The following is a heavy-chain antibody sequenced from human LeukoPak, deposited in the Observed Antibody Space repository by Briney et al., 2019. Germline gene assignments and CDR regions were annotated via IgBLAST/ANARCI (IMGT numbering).Heavy chain of an antibody. Sequence: PGGSLRLSCAASGFTFSSYEMNWVRQAPGKWLEWVSFISSSGSSIYYADSVKGRFTISRDNAKNSLYLQMNSLRAEDTAVYYCARDTTGPEDFDYWGQGTLVTVSS. V-gene: IGHV3-48*03. J-gene: IGHJ4*02. D-gene: IGHD1-1*01. CDR2: ISSSGSSI. CDR1: GFTFSSYE. CDR3: ARDTTGPEDFDY.